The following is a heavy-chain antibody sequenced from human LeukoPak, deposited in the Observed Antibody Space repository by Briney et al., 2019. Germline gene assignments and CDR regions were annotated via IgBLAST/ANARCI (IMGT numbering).Heavy chain of an antibody. CDR2: IRYDGSNK. CDR3: ASTTIAAAAPDY. J-gene: IGHJ4*02. D-gene: IGHD6-13*01. CDR1: GFTFSSYG. Sequence: GGSLRLSCAASGFTFSSYGMHWVRQAPGKGLEWVAFIRYDGSNKYYADSVKGRFTISRDNSKNTLYLQMNSLRAEDTAVYYCASTTIAAAAPDYWGQGTLVTVSS. V-gene: IGHV3-30*02.